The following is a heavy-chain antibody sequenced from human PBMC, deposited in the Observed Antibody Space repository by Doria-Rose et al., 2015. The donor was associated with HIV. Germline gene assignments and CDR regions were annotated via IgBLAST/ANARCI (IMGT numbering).Heavy chain of an antibody. CDR2: TYYTGTS. Sequence: GASVSSRGYSWTWIRQVPWPGLDSLGYTYYTGTSDYSPSLKSRLNMAVDTSKNQFSLKLSFVTVADTAVYYCARMGSYRELDYWGQGALVIVS. J-gene: IGHJ4*02. V-gene: IGHV4-31*02. CDR3: ARMGSYRELDY. D-gene: IGHD3-3*01. CDR1: GASVSSRGYS.